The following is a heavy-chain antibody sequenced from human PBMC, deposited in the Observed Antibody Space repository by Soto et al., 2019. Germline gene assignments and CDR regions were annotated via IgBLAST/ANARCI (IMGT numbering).Heavy chain of an antibody. CDR3: ARRWGRTFDY. V-gene: IGHV4-30-4*01. CDR2: IYYSGST. Sequence: SETLSLTCTVSSGSISSGDYYWSWIRQPPGKGLEWIGYIYYSGSTYYNPSLKSRVTISVDTSKNQFSLKLSSVTAADTAVYYCARRWGRTFDYWGQGTLVTVSS. CDR1: SGSISSGDYY. J-gene: IGHJ4*02. D-gene: IGHD7-27*01.